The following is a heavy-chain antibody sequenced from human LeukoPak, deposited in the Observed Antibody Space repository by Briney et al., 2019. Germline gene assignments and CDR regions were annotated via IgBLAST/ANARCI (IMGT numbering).Heavy chain of an antibody. V-gene: IGHV4-38-2*01. Sequence: PSETLSLTCDVSGYSIRSGSYWGWIRQPPGKGLEWIGCMFHIGDTYHNPSRKSRVTISADTSKNQFSLKLTSVTATDTAVYYCAKVGAYGYYARHDYWGQGTLVTVSS. CDR3: AKVGAYGYYARHDY. D-gene: IGHD4-17*01. CDR2: MFHIGDT. CDR1: GYSIRSGSY. J-gene: IGHJ4*02.